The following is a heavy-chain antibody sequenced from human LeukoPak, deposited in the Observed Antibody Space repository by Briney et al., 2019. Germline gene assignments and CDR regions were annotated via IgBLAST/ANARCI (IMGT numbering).Heavy chain of an antibody. CDR3: VREGGSDWYSGWFDP. J-gene: IGHJ5*02. D-gene: IGHD6-19*01. V-gene: IGHV3-7*01. Sequence: GGSLRLSCAASGFTFSTYWMSWVRQAPGKGLEWVANIKQDGSDKYYVDSVKGRFTISRDNAENSLYLQMNSLRVEDTAVYYCVREGGSDWYSGWFDPWGQGTLVTVSS. CDR1: GFTFSTYW. CDR2: IKQDGSDK.